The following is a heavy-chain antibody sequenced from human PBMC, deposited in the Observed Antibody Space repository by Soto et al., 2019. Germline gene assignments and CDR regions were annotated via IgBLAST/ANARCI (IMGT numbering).Heavy chain of an antibody. D-gene: IGHD3-22*01. Sequence: EVQLVESGGGLVQPGGSLRLSCAASGFTFSSYSMNWVRQAPGKGLEWVSYISSSSSTIYYADSVKGRFTISRDNAKNSLYLQMNSLRDEDTAVYYCGGDSSGYYYPDVSDIWGQGTMVTVSS. J-gene: IGHJ3*02. CDR1: GFTFSSYS. V-gene: IGHV3-48*02. CDR2: ISSSSSTI. CDR3: GGDSSGYYYPDVSDI.